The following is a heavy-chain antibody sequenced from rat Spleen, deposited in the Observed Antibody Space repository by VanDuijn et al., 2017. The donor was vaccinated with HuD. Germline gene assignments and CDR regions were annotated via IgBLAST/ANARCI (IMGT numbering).Heavy chain of an antibody. CDR2: INYEGSST. V-gene: IGHV5-22*01. D-gene: IGHD1-10*01. J-gene: IGHJ2*01. CDR3: TTDHLTTTGICFEY. CDR1: GFTFSDYY. Sequence: EVQLVESGGGLVQPGRSMKLSCAASGFTFSDYYMAWVRQAPKKGLEWVASINYEGSSTYYGDSVKGRFTISRDKSKSTLYLQMNSLRSEDTATYYCTTDHLTTTGICFEYWGQGVMVTVSS.